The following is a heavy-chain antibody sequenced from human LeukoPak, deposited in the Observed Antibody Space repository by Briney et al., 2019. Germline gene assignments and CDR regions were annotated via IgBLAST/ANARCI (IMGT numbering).Heavy chain of an antibody. Sequence: ASVKVSCKASGYTFTDYYMHCVRQAPGQGLEWMGWINPYSGGTNYAQKFQGRVTMTRDTSISTAYMELSRLRSDDTAVYYCARDRIVGAEDDAFHFWGQGTMVTVPS. D-gene: IGHD1-26*01. CDR2: INPYSGGT. V-gene: IGHV1-2*02. J-gene: IGHJ3*01. CDR3: ARDRIVGAEDDAFHF. CDR1: GYTFTDYY.